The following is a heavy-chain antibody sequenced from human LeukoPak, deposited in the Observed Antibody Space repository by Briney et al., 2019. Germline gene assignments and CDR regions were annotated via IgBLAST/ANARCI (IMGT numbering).Heavy chain of an antibody. Sequence: ASVKVSCKASGYTFTSYAMNWVRQAPGQGLEWMGWINTNTGNPTYAQGFTGRFVFSLDTSVSTAYLQISSLKAGDTAVYYCLSRVGATTTDYWGQGTLVTVSS. D-gene: IGHD1-26*01. CDR2: INTNTGNP. CDR1: GYTFTSYA. J-gene: IGHJ4*02. V-gene: IGHV7-4-1*02. CDR3: LSRVGATTTDY.